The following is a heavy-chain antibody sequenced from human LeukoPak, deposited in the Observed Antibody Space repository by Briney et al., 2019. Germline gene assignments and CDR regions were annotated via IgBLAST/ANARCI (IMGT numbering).Heavy chain of an antibody. J-gene: IGHJ2*01. CDR2: MHSSGTA. Sequence: SETLSLTCTVSGGSISGYYCTWIRQPPGKGLEWIGFMHSSGTATYNPSLKSRVTISADTSKNQFFLMLNSVTAADTAVYYCVRSSEDDWNFDLWGRGTLVTVSS. V-gene: IGHV4-4*09. CDR3: VRSSEDDWNFDL. CDR1: GGSISGYY.